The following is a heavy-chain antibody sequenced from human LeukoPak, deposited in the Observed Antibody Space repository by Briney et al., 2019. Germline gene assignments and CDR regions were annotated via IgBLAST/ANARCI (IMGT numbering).Heavy chain of an antibody. V-gene: IGHV4-39*01. J-gene: IGHJ3*02. CDR2: IYYSGST. D-gene: IGHD6-13*01. CDR3: AGGMEQLTDAFDI. Sequence: SETLSLTCTVSGGSISSSSYYWGWIRQPPGKGLEWIGSIYYSGSTYYNPSLKSRVTISVDTSKNQFSLKLSSVTAADTAVYYCAGGMEQLTDAFDIWGQGTMVTVSS. CDR1: GGSISSSSYY.